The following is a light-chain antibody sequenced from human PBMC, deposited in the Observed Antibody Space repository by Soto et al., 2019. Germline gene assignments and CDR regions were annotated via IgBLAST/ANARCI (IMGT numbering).Light chain of an antibody. J-gene: IGKJ1*01. CDR2: AAS. V-gene: IGKV1-39*01. CDR1: QSISSY. CDR3: QQSYSPVWT. Sequence: DIQMTQSPSSLSASVGDRVTITCRASQSISSYLNWYQQKPGKAPRVLIFAASSLQSGVPARFSGSGSGTDFTLTISSLQPEDFVTYYCQQSYSPVWTFGQGTKVEIK.